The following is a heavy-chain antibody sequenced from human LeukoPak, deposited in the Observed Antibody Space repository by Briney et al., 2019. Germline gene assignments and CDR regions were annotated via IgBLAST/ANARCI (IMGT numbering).Heavy chain of an antibody. V-gene: IGHV3-30*18. CDR2: ISYDGSNK. CDR3: AKVEYTSSWYGVGSLDY. D-gene: IGHD6-13*01. J-gene: IGHJ4*02. CDR1: GFTFSSYG. Sequence: GGSLRLSCAASGFTFSSYGMHWVRQAPGKGLEWVAVISYDGSNKYYADSVKGRFTISRDNSKDTLYLQMNSLRAEDTAVYYCAKVEYTSSWYGVGSLDYWGQGTLVTVSS.